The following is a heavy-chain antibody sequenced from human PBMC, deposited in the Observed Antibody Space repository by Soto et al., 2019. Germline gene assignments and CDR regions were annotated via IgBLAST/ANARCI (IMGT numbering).Heavy chain of an antibody. J-gene: IGHJ3*02. CDR2: IIPIFGTA. CDR1: GGTFSSYA. V-gene: IGHV1-69*01. CDR3: ASGARSGDYVLRAFDI. D-gene: IGHD4-17*01. Sequence: QVQLVQSGAEVKKPGSSVKVSCKACGGTFSSYAISWVRQAPGQGLEWMGGIIPIFGTANYAQKFQGRVTITADESTSTAYMELSSLRSEDTAVYYCASGARSGDYVLRAFDIWGQGTMVTVSS.